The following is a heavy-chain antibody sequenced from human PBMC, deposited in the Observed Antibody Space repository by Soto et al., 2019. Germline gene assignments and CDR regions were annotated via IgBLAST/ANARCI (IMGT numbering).Heavy chain of an antibody. V-gene: IGHV1-3*01. J-gene: IGHJ4*02. CDR1: GYTFTYYG. Sequence: ASVKVSCKASGYTFTYYGMHWVRQAPGQRLEWMGWINAGNGHTKYSQKFQDRVTITRDTSASTAYMELSSLRSEDTAVYYCARGRYDGSGYYIFDYWGQGTLVTVCS. D-gene: IGHD3-22*01. CDR2: INAGNGHT. CDR3: ARGRYDGSGYYIFDY.